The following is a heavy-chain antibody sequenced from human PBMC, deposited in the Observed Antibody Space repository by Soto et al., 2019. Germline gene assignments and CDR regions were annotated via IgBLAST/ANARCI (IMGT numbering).Heavy chain of an antibody. V-gene: IGHV1-69*06. CDR2: IIPIFGTA. CDR3: ARGTIFGVVSYGMEV. CDR1: GCTFSSYA. J-gene: IGHJ6*01. Sequence: SVKVSCKASGCTFSSYAISWVRQARGQGLEWMGGIIPIFGTANYAQKFQGRVTITADKSTSTAYMELSSLRSEDTAVYYCARGTIFGVVSYGMEVLGQGTTVIVSS. D-gene: IGHD3-3*01.